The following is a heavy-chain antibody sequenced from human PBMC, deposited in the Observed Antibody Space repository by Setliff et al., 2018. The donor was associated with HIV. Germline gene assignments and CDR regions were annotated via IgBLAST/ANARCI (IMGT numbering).Heavy chain of an antibody. V-gene: IGHV4-4*09. Sequence: SETLSLTCTVSGGSISGYYWSWIRQPPGKGLEWIGYIYTSGSTNYNPSLKSRVTMSVDTSKNQFSLKLSSVTAADTAVYYCARREGAGKFDYWGQGTLVTSPQ. CDR3: ARREGAGKFDY. J-gene: IGHJ4*02. CDR1: GGSISGYY. CDR2: IYTSGST.